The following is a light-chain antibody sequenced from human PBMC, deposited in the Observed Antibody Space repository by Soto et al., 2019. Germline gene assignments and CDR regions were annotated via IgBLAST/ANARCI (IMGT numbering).Light chain of an antibody. V-gene: IGLV2-14*01. CDR3: SSYTSKSSLI. J-gene: IGLJ2*01. CDR2: EVR. Sequence: QSVLTQPASVSGSPGQSITISCAGTMRDVGAYNLVFWYQQHPGRAPQLIIYEVRNRPSGISFRFSGSKSGNTASLTISGLQAEDEADYYCSSYTSKSSLIFGGGTKVTVL. CDR1: MRDVGAYNL.